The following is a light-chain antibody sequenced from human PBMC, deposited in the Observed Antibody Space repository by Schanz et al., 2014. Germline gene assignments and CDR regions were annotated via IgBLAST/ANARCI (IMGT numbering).Light chain of an antibody. Sequence: EVVLTQSPATLSVSPGERATLSCRASQSGSTNLAWYQQKPGQAPRLLIYHASTRATGIPARFSGSGSGTEFTLTISSLQSEDFAVYYCQQYNNWPLTFGGGTKVEIK. CDR1: QSGSTN. CDR2: HAS. CDR3: QQYNNWPLT. J-gene: IGKJ4*01. V-gene: IGKV3-15*01.